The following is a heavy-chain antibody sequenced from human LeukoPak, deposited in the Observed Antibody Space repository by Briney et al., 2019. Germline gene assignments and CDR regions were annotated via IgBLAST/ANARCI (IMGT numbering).Heavy chain of an antibody. V-gene: IGHV5-51*01. CDR2: IYPDDSDT. Sequence: GESLKISCKGSGYTFTRYWIGWGRQLPGKGVEGMGIIYPDDSDTSDSPSLQGQVTISAAKSVSTAYLQWSSLKASDTAIYYCARRYLIYDSGPFDNWGQGTLVTVSS. J-gene: IGHJ4*02. CDR1: GYTFTRYW. D-gene: IGHD3-10*01. CDR3: ARRYLIYDSGPFDN.